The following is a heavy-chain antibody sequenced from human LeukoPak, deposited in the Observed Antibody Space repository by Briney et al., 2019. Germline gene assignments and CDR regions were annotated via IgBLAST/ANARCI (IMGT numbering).Heavy chain of an antibody. CDR3: ARLDY. CDR2: IYSGGST. J-gene: IGHJ4*02. CDR1: GFTFSSYW. V-gene: IGHV3-66*04. Sequence: GGSLRLSCAASGFTFSSYWMSWVRQAPGKGLEWVSVIYSGGSTYYADSVKGRFTISRDNSKNTLYLQMNSLRAEDAAVYYCARLDYWGQGTLVTVSS.